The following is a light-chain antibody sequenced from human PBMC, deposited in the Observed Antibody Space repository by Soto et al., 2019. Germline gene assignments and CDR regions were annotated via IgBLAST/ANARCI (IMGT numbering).Light chain of an antibody. CDR1: SRDIGAYIY. CDR3: SSYAGSTNFV. V-gene: IGLV2-8*01. J-gene: IGLJ1*01. CDR2: EVS. Sequence: QSVLTQPPSASGAPGQSVTISCTGTSRDIGAYIYVSWYQQHPGKAPKLMISEVSMRPSGVPERFSGSKSGNTASLTVSGLQADDEAHYYCSSYAGSTNFVFGTGTKVTVL.